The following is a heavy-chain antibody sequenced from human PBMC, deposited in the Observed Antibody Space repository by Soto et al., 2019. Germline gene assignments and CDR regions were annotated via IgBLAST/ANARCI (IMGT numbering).Heavy chain of an antibody. J-gene: IGHJ5*02. V-gene: IGHV1-18*01. CDR3: AREGGTMGAGWFDP. Sequence: QVQLVQSGAEVKKPGASVKVSCKASGYTFTSYDIRWVRQAPGQGLEWMGWISAYNGNTNYAQKLQDRVTMTTDTSTSTPYMERRSLGSDDTAVYYCAREGGTMGAGWFDPWGQGTLVTVSS. CDR2: ISAYNGNT. D-gene: IGHD3-10*01. CDR1: GYTFTSYD.